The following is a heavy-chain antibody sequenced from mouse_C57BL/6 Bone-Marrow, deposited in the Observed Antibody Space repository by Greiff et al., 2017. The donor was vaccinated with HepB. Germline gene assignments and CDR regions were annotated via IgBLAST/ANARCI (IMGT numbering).Heavy chain of an antibody. V-gene: IGHV1-80*01. CDR2: IYPGDGDT. CDR3: APLGDGYYPFAY. J-gene: IGHJ3*01. Sequence: QVQLQQSGAELVKPGASVKISCKASGYAFSSYWMNWVKQRPGKGLEWIGQIYPGDGDTNYNGKFKGKATLTADKSSSTAYMQLSSLTSEDSAVYCCAPLGDGYYPFAYWGQGTLVTVSA. D-gene: IGHD2-3*01. CDR1: GYAFSSYW.